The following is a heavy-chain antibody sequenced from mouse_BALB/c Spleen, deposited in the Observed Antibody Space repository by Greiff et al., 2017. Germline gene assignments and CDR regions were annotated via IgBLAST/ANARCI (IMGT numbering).Heavy chain of an antibody. CDR3: ARGGNYYAMDY. CDR2: IYPGDGST. V-gene: IGHV1S56*01. J-gene: IGHJ4*01. D-gene: IGHD2-1*01. Sequence: VQLQQSGPELVKPGASVKMSCKASGYTFTSYYIHWVKQRPGQGLEWIGWIYPGDGSTKYNEKFKGKTTLTADKSSSTAYMLLSSLTSEDSAIYFCARGGNYYAMDYWGQGTSVTVSS. CDR1: GYTFTSYY.